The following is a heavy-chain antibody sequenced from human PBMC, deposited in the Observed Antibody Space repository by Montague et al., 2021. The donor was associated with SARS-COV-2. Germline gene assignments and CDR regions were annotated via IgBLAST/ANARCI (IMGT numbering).Heavy chain of an antibody. CDR1: SGSISTGYH. J-gene: IGHJ6*02. CDR3: ARDHGQWFGELWGHGLDV. CDR2: IYNSGST. V-gene: IGHV4-31*03. Sequence: TLSLTCSVSSGSISTGYHWSWIRQHPMKGLEWIGNIYNSGSTYYNSSFKGRVTISIDTAKNQFSLELTSMTAADTAVYYCARDHGQWFGELWGHGLDVWGQGTTVIVSS. D-gene: IGHD3-10*01.